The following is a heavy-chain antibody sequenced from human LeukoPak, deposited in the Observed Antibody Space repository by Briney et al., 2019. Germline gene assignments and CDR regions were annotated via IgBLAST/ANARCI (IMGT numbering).Heavy chain of an antibody. V-gene: IGHV4-59*01. J-gene: IGHJ4*02. CDR2: IYYSGST. CDR1: GGSISSYY. D-gene: IGHD5-24*01. CDR3: ARSRDGCNGGFDY. Sequence: SETLSLTCTVSGGSISSYYWSWIRQPPGKGLEWIGYIYYSGSTNYNPSLKSRVTISVDTSKNQFSLKLSSVTAADTAVYYCARSRDGCNGGFDYWGQGTLVTVSS.